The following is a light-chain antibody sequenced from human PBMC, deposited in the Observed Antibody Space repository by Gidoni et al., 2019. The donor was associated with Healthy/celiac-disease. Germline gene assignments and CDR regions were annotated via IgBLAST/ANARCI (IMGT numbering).Light chain of an antibody. V-gene: IGKV1-39*01. CDR1: QSIISY. J-gene: IGKJ2*01. Sequence: IQITQSPSSLSASVGDRVTITCRASQSIISYLNWYQQKPGKAPKLLIYAASSLQSGVPSRFSGSGSGTDFTHTISSLQPEDFATYYCQQSYSTPYTFGQXTKLEIK. CDR2: AAS. CDR3: QQSYSTPYT.